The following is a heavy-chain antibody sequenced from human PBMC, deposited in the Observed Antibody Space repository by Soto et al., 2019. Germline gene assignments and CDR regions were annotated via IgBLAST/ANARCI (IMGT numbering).Heavy chain of an antibody. D-gene: IGHD6-19*01. J-gene: IGHJ4*02. CDR3: ATIAVAGTR. V-gene: IGHV4-59*01. Sequence: SETLSLTCTVSGGAISRYYWSWIRQPPGKGLEWIGYIYYSGSTNYNPSLKSRVTISVDTSKNQFSLKLSSVTAADTDVYYCATIAVAGTRWGQGNLVTVTP. CDR2: IYYSGST. CDR1: GGAISRYY.